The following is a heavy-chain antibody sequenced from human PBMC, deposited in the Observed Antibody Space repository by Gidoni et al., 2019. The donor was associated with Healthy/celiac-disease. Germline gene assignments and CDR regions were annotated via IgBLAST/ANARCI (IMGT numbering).Heavy chain of an antibody. V-gene: IGHV3-21*01. CDR2: ISSSSSYI. Sequence: EVQLVESGGGLVKPGGSLRLSCAASGFTFSSYSMTWVRQAPGKGLEWVSSISSSSSYIYYADSVKGRFTISRDNAKNSLYLQMNSLRAEDTAVYYCARESIGYYDSSGISGAFDIWGQGTMITVSS. J-gene: IGHJ3*02. CDR1: GFTFSSYS. CDR3: ARESIGYYDSSGISGAFDI. D-gene: IGHD3-22*01.